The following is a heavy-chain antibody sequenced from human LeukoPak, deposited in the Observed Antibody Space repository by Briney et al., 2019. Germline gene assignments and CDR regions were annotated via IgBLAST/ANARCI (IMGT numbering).Heavy chain of an antibody. CDR2: INHSGST. J-gene: IGHJ6*02. Sequence: PSETLSLTCAVYGGSFSGYYWSWIRQPPGKGLEWIGEINHSGSTNYNPSLKSRVTISVDTSKNQFSLKLSSVTAADTAVYCCARSGYSSGWYLNKDYYYYYGMDVWGQGTTVTVSS. V-gene: IGHV4-34*01. CDR1: GGSFSGYY. D-gene: IGHD6-19*01. CDR3: ARSGYSSGWYLNKDYYYYYGMDV.